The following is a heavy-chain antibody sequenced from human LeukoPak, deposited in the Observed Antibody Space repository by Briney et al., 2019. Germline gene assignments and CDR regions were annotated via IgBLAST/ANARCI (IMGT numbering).Heavy chain of an antibody. D-gene: IGHD3-10*01. CDR2: INPNSGGT. J-gene: IGHJ4*02. CDR3: ARDLLMVREVNPGY. CDR1: GYTFTGYY. V-gene: IGHV1-2*06. Sequence: GASVKVSCKASGYTFTGYYMHWVRQAPGQGLEWMGRINPNSGGTNYAQKFQGRVTMTRDTSISTAYMELSRLRSDDTAVYYCARDLLMVREVNPGYWGQGTLVTVSS.